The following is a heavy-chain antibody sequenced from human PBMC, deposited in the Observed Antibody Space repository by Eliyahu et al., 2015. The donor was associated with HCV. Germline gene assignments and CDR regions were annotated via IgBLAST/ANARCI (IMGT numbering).Heavy chain of an antibody. CDR3: ARGPRRGDSIDY. J-gene: IGHJ4*02. D-gene: IGHD2-21*02. CDR2: IYYSGST. Sequence: PGKGLDWIGYIYYSGSTYYNPSLKSRVTMSVDTSKNQFSLKLSSVTAVDTAVYYCARGPRRGDSIDYWGQGTLVTVSS. V-gene: IGHV4-28*01.